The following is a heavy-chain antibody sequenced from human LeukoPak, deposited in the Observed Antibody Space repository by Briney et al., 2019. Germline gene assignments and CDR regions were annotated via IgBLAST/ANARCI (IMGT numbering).Heavy chain of an antibody. CDR2: INPNSGGT. D-gene: IGHD3-10*01. CDR1: GYTFTGYY. V-gene: IGHV1-2*02. J-gene: IGHJ4*02. CDR3: ARESFSDY. Sequence: AASVKVSCKASGYTFTGYYMHWVRQAPGQGLEWMGWINPNSGGTNYAQKFQGRVTMTRDTSISTAYMELSSLRSEDTAVYYCARESFSDYWGQGTLVTVSS.